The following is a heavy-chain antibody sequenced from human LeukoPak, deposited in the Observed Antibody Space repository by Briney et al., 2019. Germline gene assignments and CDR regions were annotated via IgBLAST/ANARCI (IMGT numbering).Heavy chain of an antibody. D-gene: IGHD2-21*01. CDR1: GGTFSSYA. J-gene: IGHJ6*02. CDR2: IIPILGIA. CDR3: ARAFLLDV. Sequence: GASVKVSCKASGGTFSSYAISWVRQAPGQGLEWMGRIIPILGIANYAQKFQGRVTITADKSTSTSYMELSSLRSEDTAVYYCARAFLLDVWGQGTTVTVSS. V-gene: IGHV1-69*04.